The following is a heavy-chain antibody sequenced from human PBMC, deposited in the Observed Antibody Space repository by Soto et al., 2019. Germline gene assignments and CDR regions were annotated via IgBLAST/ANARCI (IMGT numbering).Heavy chain of an antibody. J-gene: IGHJ4*02. CDR3: ARGTYSYGYPDHFDY. CDR2: IYYSGST. D-gene: IGHD5-18*01. Sequence: QVQLQESGPGLVKPSETLSLTCTVSGGSISSYYWSWIRQPPGKGLEWIGYIYYSGSTNYNPFLKSRVTISVDTSKNQFSLKLSSVTAADTAVYYCARGTYSYGYPDHFDYWGQGTLVTVSS. CDR1: GGSISSYY. V-gene: IGHV4-59*01.